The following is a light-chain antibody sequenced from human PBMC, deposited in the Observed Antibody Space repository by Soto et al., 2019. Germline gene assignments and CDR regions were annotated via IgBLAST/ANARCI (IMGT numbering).Light chain of an antibody. CDR3: LLSYSGAGVV. Sequence: QAVVTQEPSLTVSPGGTVTLTCGSSTGAVTSGHYPYWFQQKPGQAPRTLVYDTTNKHSWTPARFSGSLLGGKAALTLSGAQPEDEAEYYRLLSYSGAGVVFGGGTKLTVL. J-gene: IGLJ3*02. CDR1: TGAVTSGHY. V-gene: IGLV7-46*01. CDR2: DTT.